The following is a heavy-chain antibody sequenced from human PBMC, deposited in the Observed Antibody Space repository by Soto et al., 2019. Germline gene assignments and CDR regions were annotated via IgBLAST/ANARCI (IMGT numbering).Heavy chain of an antibody. V-gene: IGHV4-30-4*01. CDR2: IYYSGST. J-gene: IGHJ4*02. CDR3: ARAFYDSSGYDFDY. CDR1: GGSISSGDYY. Sequence: SETLSLTCTVSGGSISSGDYYWSWIRQPPGKGLEWIGYIYYSGSTYYNPSLKSRVTISVDTSKNQFSLKLSSVTAADTAVYYCARAFYDSSGYDFDYWGQGTLVTVSS. D-gene: IGHD3-22*01.